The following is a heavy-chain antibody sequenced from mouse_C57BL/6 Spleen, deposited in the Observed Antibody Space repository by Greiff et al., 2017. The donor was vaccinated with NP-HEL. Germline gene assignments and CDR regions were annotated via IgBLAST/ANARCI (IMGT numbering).Heavy chain of an antibody. J-gene: IGHJ2*01. CDR3: ARSITTVVATNFDY. D-gene: IGHD1-1*01. V-gene: IGHV1-80*01. CDR1: GYAFSSYW. Sequence: QVHVKQSGAELVKPGASVKISCKASGYAFSSYWMNWVKQRPGKGLEWIGQIYPGDGDTNYNGKFKGKATLTADKSSSTAYMQLSSLTSEDSAVYFCARSITTVVATNFDYWGQGTTLTVSS. CDR2: IYPGDGDT.